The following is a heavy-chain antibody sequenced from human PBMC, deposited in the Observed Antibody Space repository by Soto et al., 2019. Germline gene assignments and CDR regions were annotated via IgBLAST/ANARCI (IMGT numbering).Heavy chain of an antibody. CDR2: TDHSRHP. V-gene: IGHV4-34*01. J-gene: IGHJ5*02. Sequence: SETLSLTCAVYGGAFSGYYWNRTRPPPGKGQAWIAETDHSRHPTSNPPLKSRVTISVDTSKTQFSLRLTSVTAADTAVYYCARVRDWFDPWGQGTLVTVSS. CDR3: ARVRDWFDP. CDR1: GGAFSGYY. D-gene: IGHD3-3*01.